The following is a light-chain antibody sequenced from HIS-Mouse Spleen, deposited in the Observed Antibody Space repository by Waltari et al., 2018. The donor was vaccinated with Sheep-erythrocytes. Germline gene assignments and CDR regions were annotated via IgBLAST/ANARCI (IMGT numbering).Light chain of an antibody. J-gene: IGLJ3*02. CDR3: CSYAGSSTPWV. CDR1: SSDVGGYNY. V-gene: IGLV2-11*01. CDR2: DVS. Sequence: QSALTQPRPVSGSPGQSFPFPCPATSSDVGGYNYVSWYQQHPGKAPKLMIYDVSKRPSGVPDRFSGSKSGNTASLTISGLQAEDEADYYCCSYAGSSTPWVFGGGTKLTVL.